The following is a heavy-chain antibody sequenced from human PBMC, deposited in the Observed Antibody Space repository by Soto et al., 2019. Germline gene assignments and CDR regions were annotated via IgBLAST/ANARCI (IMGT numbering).Heavy chain of an antibody. CDR3: ARAVATRDYYYYYGMDV. V-gene: IGHV1-69*13. CDR1: GGTFSSYA. Sequence: SVKVSCKASGGTFSSYAISWVRQAPGQGLEWMGGIIPIFGTANYAQKFQGRVTITADESTSTAYMELSSLRSEDTAVYYCARAVATRDYYYYYGMDVWGQGTTVTVSS. D-gene: IGHD1-26*01. J-gene: IGHJ6*02. CDR2: IIPIFGTA.